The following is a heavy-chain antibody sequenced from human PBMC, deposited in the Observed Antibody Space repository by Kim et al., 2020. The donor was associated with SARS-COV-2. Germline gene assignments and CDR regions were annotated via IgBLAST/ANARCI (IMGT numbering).Heavy chain of an antibody. V-gene: IGHV3-49*03. D-gene: IGHD2-21*02. CDR2: IRTKAYGGTT. CDR1: GFTFGDYA. J-gene: IGHJ4*02. CDR3: TTFSYRLSVTAIPLLDY. Sequence: GGSLRLSCTGSGFTFGDYAISWFRQAPGKGLEWVSFIRTKAYGGTTEYAASVKGRFTISRDDSKSIAYLQMNSLKTEDTAVYYCTTFSYRLSVTAIPLLDYWGQGTLVTVSS.